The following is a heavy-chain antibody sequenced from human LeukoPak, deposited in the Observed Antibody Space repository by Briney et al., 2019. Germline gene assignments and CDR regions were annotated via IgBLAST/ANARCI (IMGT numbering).Heavy chain of an antibody. V-gene: IGHV1-2*02. CDR2: INPNSGGT. CDR3: ARVNCSGGSCYFDY. D-gene: IGHD2-15*01. Sequence: ASVKVSCKASGYTFTGYYIHWVRQAPGQGLEWMGWINPNSGGTNYAQKFQGRVTMTRDTSISTAYMELSRLRSDDTAVYYCARVNCSGGSCYFDYWGQGTLVTVSS. CDR1: GYTFTGYY. J-gene: IGHJ4*02.